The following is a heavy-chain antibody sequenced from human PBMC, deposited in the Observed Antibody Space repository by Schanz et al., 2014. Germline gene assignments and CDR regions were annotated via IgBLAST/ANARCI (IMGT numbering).Heavy chain of an antibody. Sequence: QVQLVQSGAEVKKPGASVKVSCKAFGYSFTSYYIHWVRQAPGQGLEWMATINPSGGSTSFAQKFQGRVTMTSATSTSAVNMELTSLTSEDTAVYYWARDPYSVSYFPSPPLYGLDVWGQGTPVTVSS. D-gene: IGHD1-26*01. CDR3: ARDPYSVSYFPSPPLYGLDV. J-gene: IGHJ6*02. V-gene: IGHV1-46*01. CDR2: INPSGGST. CDR1: GYSFTSYY.